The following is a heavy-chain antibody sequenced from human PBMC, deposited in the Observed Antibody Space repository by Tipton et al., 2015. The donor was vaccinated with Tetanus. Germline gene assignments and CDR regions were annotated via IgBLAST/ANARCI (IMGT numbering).Heavy chain of an antibody. CDR1: GFTFTSSA. Sequence: QLVQSGPEVKKPGTSVKVSCKASGFTFTSSAVQWVRQARGQRLEWIGWIVVGSGNTNYAQKFQERVTITRDMSTSTAYMELSSLRSEDTAVYYCAAVVCSGGSCYSNYWGQGTLVTVSS. CDR3: AAVVCSGGSCYSNY. J-gene: IGHJ4*02. V-gene: IGHV1-58*01. D-gene: IGHD2-15*01. CDR2: IVVGSGNT.